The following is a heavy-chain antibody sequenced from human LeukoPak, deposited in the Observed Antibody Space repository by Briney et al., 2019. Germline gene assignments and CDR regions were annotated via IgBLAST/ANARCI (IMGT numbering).Heavy chain of an antibody. CDR3: ARGGDGYNSPIDY. CDR1: GFNFYRFT. Sequence: GGSLRLSCTASGFNFYRFTMHWVRQSPGKGLEWVSFIGRDGRVTSYADSVKGRFTISRDNAKNSLFLQMNSLRAEDTAVYYCARGGDGYNSPIDYWGQGTLVTVSS. J-gene: IGHJ4*02. D-gene: IGHD5-24*01. CDR2: IGRDGRVT. V-gene: IGHV3-43*01.